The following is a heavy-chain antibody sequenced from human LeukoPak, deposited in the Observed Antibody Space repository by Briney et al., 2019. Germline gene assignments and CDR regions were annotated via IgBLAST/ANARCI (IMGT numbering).Heavy chain of an antibody. J-gene: IGHJ4*02. CDR1: GGTFSSYA. Sequence: SVKVSCKASGGTFSSYAISWVRQAPGQGLEWMGRIIPILGIANYAQKFQGRVTITADKSTSTAYMELSSLRSEDTAVYYCARDLGYCSSTSCDHDYWGQGTLVTVSS. V-gene: IGHV1-69*04. CDR2: IIPILGIA. D-gene: IGHD2-2*01. CDR3: ARDLGYCSSTSCDHDY.